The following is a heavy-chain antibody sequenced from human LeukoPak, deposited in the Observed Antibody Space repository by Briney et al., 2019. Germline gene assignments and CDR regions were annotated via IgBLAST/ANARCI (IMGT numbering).Heavy chain of an antibody. J-gene: IGHJ6*03. V-gene: IGHV1-69*06. CDR3: ASGYSSSSRGADDYYYMDV. CDR2: IIPIFGTA. D-gene: IGHD6-6*01. Sequence: GAPVKASCKASGRTFSSYAISWVRQAAGQGLEWMGGIIPIFGTANYAQKFQGRLTITADKSTTTAYMELSSLRSEDTAVYYCASGYSSSSRGADDYYYMDVWGKGTTVTVSS. CDR1: GRTFSSYA.